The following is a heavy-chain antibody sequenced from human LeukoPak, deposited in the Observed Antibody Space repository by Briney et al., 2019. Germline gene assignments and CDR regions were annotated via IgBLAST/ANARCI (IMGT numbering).Heavy chain of an antibody. CDR1: GFTFSSYS. CDR3: VGVVVVPAAAYYFDY. V-gene: IGHV3-48*01. Sequence: PGGSLRLSCAASGFTFSSYSMNWVRQAPGKGLEWVSYISSSSSTIYYADSVKGRFTISRDNAKNSLYLQMNSLRAEDTAVYYCVGVVVVPAAAYYFDYWGQGTLVTVSS. CDR2: ISSSSSTI. J-gene: IGHJ4*02. D-gene: IGHD2-2*01.